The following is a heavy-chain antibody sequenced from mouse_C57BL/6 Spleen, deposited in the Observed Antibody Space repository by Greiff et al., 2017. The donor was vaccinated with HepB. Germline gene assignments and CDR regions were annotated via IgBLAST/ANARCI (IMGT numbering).Heavy chain of an antibody. CDR2: IYTSDSET. D-gene: IGHD1-1*01. CDR1: GYTFTSYW. V-gene: IGHV1-61*01. CDR3: ARGFTTVYFDY. Sequence: VQLQQSGAELVRPGSSVKLSCKASGYTFTSYWMDWVKQRPGQGLEWIGNIYTSDSETHYNQKFKDKATLTVDKSSSTAYMQLSSLTSEDSAVYYCARGFTTVYFDYWGQGTTLTVSS. J-gene: IGHJ2*01.